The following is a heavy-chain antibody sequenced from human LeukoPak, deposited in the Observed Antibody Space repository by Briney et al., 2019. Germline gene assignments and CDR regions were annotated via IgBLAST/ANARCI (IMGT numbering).Heavy chain of an antibody. J-gene: IGHJ4*02. CDR1: GGTFSSYA. D-gene: IGHD2-15*01. CDR3: AREMVGVAFGDY. Sequence: GSSVTVSCKASGGTFSSYAISWVRQAPGQGLEWMGRIIPILGIANYAQKFQGRVTITADKSTSTAYMELSSLRSEDTAVYYCAREMVGVAFGDYWGQGTLVTVSS. CDR2: IIPILGIA. V-gene: IGHV1-69*04.